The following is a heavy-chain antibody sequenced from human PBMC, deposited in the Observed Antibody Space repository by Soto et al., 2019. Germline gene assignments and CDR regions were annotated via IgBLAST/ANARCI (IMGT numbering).Heavy chain of an antibody. CDR2: ISFEGDIQ. CDR1: GFTFTSYA. J-gene: IGHJ6*02. Sequence: QVQLVESGGGVVQPGRSLRLSCAASGFTFTSYAMHWVRQAPGKGLEWVAVISFEGDIQYYADSVKGRFTIPRDNSKNTVYLQMNSLRGEDTGLYYCATTNATATDQHYYFCGMDVWGQGTTVTVSS. V-gene: IGHV3-30-3*01. D-gene: IGHD2-21*02. CDR3: ATTNATATDQHYYFCGMDV.